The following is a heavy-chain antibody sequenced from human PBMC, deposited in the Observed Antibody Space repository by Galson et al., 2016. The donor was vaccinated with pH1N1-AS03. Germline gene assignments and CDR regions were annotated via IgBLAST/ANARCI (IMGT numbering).Heavy chain of an antibody. CDR1: GFSLSTGGVH. Sequence: PALVKPTQTLTLTCTFSGFSLSTGGVHVAWIRQPPGKALEWLALIFWDGATRYRPSLRSRLTITKDTSKNQVVLTMTNMDPVNTATYYCARSTHVNEGLDFWGQGTLVTVSS. D-gene: IGHD2-8*01. CDR3: ARSTHVNEGLDF. J-gene: IGHJ4*02. V-gene: IGHV2-5*02. CDR2: IFWDGAT.